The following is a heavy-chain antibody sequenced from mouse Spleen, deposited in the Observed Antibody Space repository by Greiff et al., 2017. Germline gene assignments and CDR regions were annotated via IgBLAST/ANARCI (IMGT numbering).Heavy chain of an antibody. V-gene: IGHV2-9*02. D-gene: IGHD2-10*02. J-gene: IGHJ3*01. CDR1: GFSLNSSG. Sequence: VKLMESGPGLVAPSQSLSITCPVSGFSLNSSGVQWVRQPPGKGLEWLGVIWAGGSTNYNSALMSRLSISKDNSKSQVFLKMNSLQTDDTAMYYCARDGYGKRFAYWGQGTLVTVSA. CDR2: IWAGGST. CDR3: ARDGYGKRFAY.